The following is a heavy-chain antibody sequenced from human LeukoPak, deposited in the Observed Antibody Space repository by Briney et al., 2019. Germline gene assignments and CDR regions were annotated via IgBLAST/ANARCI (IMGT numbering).Heavy chain of an antibody. D-gene: IGHD3-3*01. Sequence: GGSLRLSCAASGFTFSSYAMHWVRQAPGKGLEWVAVISYDGSNKYYADSVKGRFTISRDNSKNTLYLQMNSLRAEDTAVYHCARSITIFGVVIAKPNDAFDIWGQGTMVTVSS. CDR3: ARSITIFGVVIAKPNDAFDI. CDR1: GFTFSSYA. J-gene: IGHJ3*02. CDR2: ISYDGSNK. V-gene: IGHV3-30*04.